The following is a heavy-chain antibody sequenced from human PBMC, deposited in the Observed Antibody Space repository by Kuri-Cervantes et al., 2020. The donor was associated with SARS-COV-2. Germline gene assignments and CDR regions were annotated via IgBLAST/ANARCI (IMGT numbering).Heavy chain of an antibody. CDR2: ISSSSSYI. D-gene: IGHD3-22*01. CDR1: GFTFSSYS. J-gene: IGHJ4*02. CDR3: AREGYYDSSGQFYYFDY. Sequence: GESLKISCAASGFTFSSYSMNWVRQAPGKGLEWVSSISSSSSYIYYADSVKGRFTISRDNSKNTLYLQMNSLRAEDTAVYYCAREGYYDSSGQFYYFDYWGQGTLVTVSS. V-gene: IGHV3-21*01.